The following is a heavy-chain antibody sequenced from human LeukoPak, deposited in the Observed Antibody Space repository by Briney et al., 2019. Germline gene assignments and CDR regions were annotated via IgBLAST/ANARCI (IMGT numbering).Heavy chain of an antibody. D-gene: IGHD6-25*01. CDR2: VFYSGST. V-gene: IGHV4-39*01. Sequence: SETLSLTCTVSSGSTSTTSDYWDWIRQPPGKGLEWIGSVFYSGSTYYNPSLKSRVTISVDTSKNQFSLKLTSVTAAGTAAYYCARQSTISAARIDPWGQGTLVTVSS. J-gene: IGHJ5*02. CDR1: SGSTSTTSDY. CDR3: ARQSTISAARIDP.